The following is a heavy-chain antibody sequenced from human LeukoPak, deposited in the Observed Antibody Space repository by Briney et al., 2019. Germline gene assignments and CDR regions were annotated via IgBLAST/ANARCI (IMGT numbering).Heavy chain of an antibody. J-gene: IGHJ5*02. CDR3: ATTTVLAPHREFDP. D-gene: IGHD1-14*01. V-gene: IGHV1-2*02. CDR2: INPNSGGT. CDR1: GYTFTGYY. Sequence: ASVKVSCKASGYTFTGYYMHWVRQAPGQGLEWMGWINPNSGGTNYAQKFQGRVTMTRDTSISTAYMELSSLRSEDTAMYYCATTTVLAPHREFDPWGQGTLVTVSS.